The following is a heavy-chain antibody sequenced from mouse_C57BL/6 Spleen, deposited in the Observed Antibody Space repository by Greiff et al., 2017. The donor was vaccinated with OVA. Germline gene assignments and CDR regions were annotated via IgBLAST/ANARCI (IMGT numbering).Heavy chain of an antibody. CDR2: INPSSGNN. CDR1: GYTFTSYW. Sequence: QVQLQQSGAELAKPGASVKLSCKASGYTFTSYWMHWVKQRPGPGLEWIGYINPSSGNNKYNQKFKDKAPLTADKSSNTAYMQRSSLTYEDSAIYYCARPPITTVVGWYVDVWGTGTTGTVSS. J-gene: IGHJ1*03. V-gene: IGHV1-7*01. D-gene: IGHD1-1*01. CDR3: ARPPITTVVGWYVDV.